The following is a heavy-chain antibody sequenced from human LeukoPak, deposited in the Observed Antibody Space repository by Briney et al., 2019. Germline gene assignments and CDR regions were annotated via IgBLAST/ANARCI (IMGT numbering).Heavy chain of an antibody. V-gene: IGHV3-23*01. D-gene: IGHD2-2*01. CDR1: GFTFSSYA. CDR3: ATRGVVVVPAAFSYFDY. J-gene: IGHJ4*02. Sequence: AGGSLRLSCAAPGFTFSSYAMSWVRQAPGKGLEWVSAISGSGGSTYYADSVKGRFTISRGNSKNTLYLQMNSLRAEDTAVYYCATRGVVVVPAAFSYFDYWGQGTLVTVSS. CDR2: ISGSGGST.